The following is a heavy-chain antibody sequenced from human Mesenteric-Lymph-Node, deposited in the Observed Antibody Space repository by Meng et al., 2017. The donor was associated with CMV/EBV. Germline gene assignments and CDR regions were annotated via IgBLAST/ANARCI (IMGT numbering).Heavy chain of an antibody. J-gene: IGHJ4*02. D-gene: IGHD6-13*01. CDR3: ARDTAAVPAGDY. V-gene: IGHV3-21*01. CDR2: ISSSSSYV. CDR1: GFTFSSYS. Sequence: GGSLRLSCAASGFTFSSYSMNWVRQAPGKGLEWVSSISSSSSYVYYADSVKGRFTISRDNAKNSLFLQMNSLRAEDSAVYFCARDTAAVPAGDYWGQGTLVTVSS.